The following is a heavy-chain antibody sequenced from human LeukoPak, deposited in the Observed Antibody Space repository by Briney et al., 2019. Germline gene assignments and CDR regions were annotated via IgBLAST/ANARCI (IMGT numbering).Heavy chain of an antibody. CDR1: GYSFTSYW. Sequence: GESLKISCKGSGYSFTSYWIGWVRQLPGKGLELMGIIYPGDSDTRYSPSFQGQVTISADKSISTAYLQWSSLKASDTAMYYCARVDSAAGTWYFDYWGQGTLVTVSS. D-gene: IGHD6-13*01. J-gene: IGHJ4*02. CDR3: ARVDSAAGTWYFDY. CDR2: IYPGDSDT. V-gene: IGHV5-51*01.